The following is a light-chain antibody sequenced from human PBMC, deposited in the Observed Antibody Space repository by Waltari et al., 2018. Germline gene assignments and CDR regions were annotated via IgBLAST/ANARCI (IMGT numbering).Light chain of an antibody. CDR1: QSVSSSY. Sequence: EIVLTQSPATLSLSPGERATLSCRASQSVSSSYLAWYQQKPGLAPRLLIYDASSRATGIPDRFSCSGSGTDFTLTISRLEPEDFAVYYCQQYGSSPMYTFGQGTKLEIK. J-gene: IGKJ2*01. CDR3: QQYGSSPMYT. CDR2: DAS. V-gene: IGKV3D-20*01.